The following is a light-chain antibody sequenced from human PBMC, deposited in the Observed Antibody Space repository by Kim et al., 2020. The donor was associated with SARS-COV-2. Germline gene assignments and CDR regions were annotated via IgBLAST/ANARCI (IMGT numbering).Light chain of an antibody. CDR2: KVS. J-gene: IGKJ3*01. CDR1: QSLVYSDGNTY. Sequence: PASISCMSSQSLVYSDGNTYLNWFHQRPGQPPRRLIYKVSNRDSGVPDRFSGSGSGTDFTLQISRVEAEDVGVYYCMQGTHWPFTFGPGTKVDIK. V-gene: IGKV2-30*01. CDR3: MQGTHWPFT.